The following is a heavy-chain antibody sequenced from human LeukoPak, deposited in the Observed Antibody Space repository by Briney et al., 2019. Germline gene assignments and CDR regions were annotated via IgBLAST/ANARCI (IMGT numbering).Heavy chain of an antibody. D-gene: IGHD1-14*01. V-gene: IGHV1-69*13. CDR1: GYTFTSYG. CDR2: IIPIFGTA. Sequence: ASVKVSCTASGYTFTSYGISWVRQAPGQGLEWMGGIIPIFGTANYAQKFQGRVTITADESTSTAYMELSSLRSEDTAVYYCARDKAGGPVEYDYWGQGTLVTVSS. J-gene: IGHJ4*02. CDR3: ARDKAGGPVEYDY.